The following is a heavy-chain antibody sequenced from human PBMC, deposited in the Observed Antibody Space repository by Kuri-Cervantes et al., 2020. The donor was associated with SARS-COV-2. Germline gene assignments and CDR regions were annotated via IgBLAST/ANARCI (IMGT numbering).Heavy chain of an antibody. CDR3: ARDIVGAPYYYYYYMDV. CDR1: GYTFTGYY. J-gene: IGHJ6*03. V-gene: IGHV1-2*02. CDR2: INPNSGGT. D-gene: IGHD1-26*01. Sequence: ASVKVSCKASGYTFTGYYMHWVRQAPGQGLEWMGWINPNSGGTNYAQKLQGRVTMTTDTSTSTAYIELRSLRSDDTAVYYCARDIVGAPYYYYYYMDVWGKGTTVTVSS.